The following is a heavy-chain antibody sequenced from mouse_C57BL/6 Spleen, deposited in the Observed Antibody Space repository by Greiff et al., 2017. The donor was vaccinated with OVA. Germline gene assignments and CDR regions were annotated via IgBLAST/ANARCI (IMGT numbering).Heavy chain of an antibody. CDR3: ARWSYFDY. CDR1: GYTFTSYT. J-gene: IGHJ2*01. CDR2: INPSSGYT. V-gene: IGHV1-4*01. Sequence: VMLVESGAELARPGASVKMSCKASGYTFTSYTMHWVKQRPGQGLEWIGYINPSSGYTKYNQKFKDKATLTADKSSSTAYMQLSSLTSEDSAVYYCARWSYFDYWGQGTTLTVSS.